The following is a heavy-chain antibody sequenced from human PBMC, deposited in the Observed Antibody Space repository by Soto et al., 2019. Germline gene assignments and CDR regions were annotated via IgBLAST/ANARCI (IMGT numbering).Heavy chain of an antibody. Sequence: SETLSLTCPVSGGSISSYYWSWIRQPPGKGLEWIGYIYYSGSTNYNPSLKSRVTISVDTSKNQFSLKLSSVTAADTAVYYCARHALVYGPNDAFDIWGQGTMVTVSS. CDR2: IYYSGST. CDR3: ARHALVYGPNDAFDI. V-gene: IGHV4-59*08. CDR1: GGSISSYY. D-gene: IGHD2-2*02. J-gene: IGHJ3*02.